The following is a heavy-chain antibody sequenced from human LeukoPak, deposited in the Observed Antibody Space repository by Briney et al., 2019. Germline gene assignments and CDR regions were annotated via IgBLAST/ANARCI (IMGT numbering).Heavy chain of an antibody. V-gene: IGHV4-59*08. Sequence: PSETLSLTCTVSGGSIGGYYWSWIRQPPGKGLEWIGYIYSSGSTDYNPSLKSRLTISVDTSKNQFSLKLNSVTAADTAVYYCARQDAKGVPPWGFDYWGQETLVTVSS. CDR1: GGSIGGYY. J-gene: IGHJ4*02. CDR2: IYSSGST. D-gene: IGHD3-16*01. CDR3: ARQDAKGVPPWGFDY.